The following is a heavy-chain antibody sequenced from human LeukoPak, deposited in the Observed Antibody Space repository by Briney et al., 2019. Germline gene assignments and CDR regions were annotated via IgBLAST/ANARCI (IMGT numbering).Heavy chain of an antibody. V-gene: IGHV3-23*01. CDR1: GFTFSSYA. J-gene: IGHJ3*02. D-gene: IGHD2-2*01. CDR2: ISGSGGST. Sequence: PGGSLRLSCAASGFTFSSYAMSWVRQAPGKGLEWVSAISGSGGSTYYADSVKGRFTISRDNAKNSLYLQMNSLRAEDTAVYYCARDAVVPAAPWDDAFDIWGQGTMVTVSS. CDR3: ARDAVVPAAPWDDAFDI.